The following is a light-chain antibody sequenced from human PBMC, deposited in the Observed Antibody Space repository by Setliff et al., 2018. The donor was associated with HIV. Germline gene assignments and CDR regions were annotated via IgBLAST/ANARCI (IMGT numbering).Light chain of an antibody. CDR1: KIGSKS. Sequence: SYELTQPPSVSVAPGKTARITCGGNKIGSKSVHWYQQKPGQAPVLVVYDDSDRPSGIPERISGSNSGNTATLTINRVGAGDEADYYCQVWDSSSDSYVFGTGTKVTVL. CDR3: QVWDSSSDSYV. CDR2: DDS. J-gene: IGLJ1*01. V-gene: IGLV3-21*03.